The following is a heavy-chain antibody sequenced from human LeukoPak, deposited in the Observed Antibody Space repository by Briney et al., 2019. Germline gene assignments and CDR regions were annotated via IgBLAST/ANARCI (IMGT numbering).Heavy chain of an antibody. CDR2: ISSSSSYI. D-gene: IGHD3-3*01. CDR3: ARDSEPDFWSGYYCLDY. CDR1: GFTFSSYS. J-gene: IGHJ4*02. V-gene: IGHV3-21*01. Sequence: PGGSLRLSCAASGFTFSSYSMNWVRQAPGKGLEWVSSISSSSSYIYYADSVKGRFTISRDNAKNSLYLHMNSLRAEDTAVYYCARDSEPDFWSGYYCLDYWGQGTLVTVSS.